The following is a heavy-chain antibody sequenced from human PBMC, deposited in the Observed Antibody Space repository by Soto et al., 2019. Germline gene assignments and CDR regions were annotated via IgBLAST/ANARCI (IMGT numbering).Heavy chain of an antibody. J-gene: IGHJ4*01. CDR3: ARHSSGYYYYFDQ. Sequence: PSETLSLTCTVSGGSVSSGSYFWSWIRHPPGKGLEWIGYIYYSGSTKYNPSLESRVTMSVDTSKNQFSLKVRSVTAADTAVYYCARHSSGYYYYFDQWGQGTQVTVSS. D-gene: IGHD3-22*01. CDR2: IYYSGST. CDR1: GGSVSSGSYF. V-gene: IGHV4-61*01.